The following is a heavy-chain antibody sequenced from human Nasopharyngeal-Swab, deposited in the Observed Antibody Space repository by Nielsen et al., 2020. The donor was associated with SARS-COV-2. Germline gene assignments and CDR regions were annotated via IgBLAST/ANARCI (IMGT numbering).Heavy chain of an antibody. D-gene: IGHD2-15*01. V-gene: IGHV3-66*02. CDR3: ARQGFVLDFDY. CDR2: IYSGGST. CDR1: GFTVSSNY. Sequence: GESLKISCAASGFTVSSNYMSWVRQAPGKGLEWVSVIYSGGSTYYADSAKGRFTISRDNSKNTLYLQMNSLRAEDTAVYYCARQGFVLDFDYWGQGTLVTVSS. J-gene: IGHJ4*02.